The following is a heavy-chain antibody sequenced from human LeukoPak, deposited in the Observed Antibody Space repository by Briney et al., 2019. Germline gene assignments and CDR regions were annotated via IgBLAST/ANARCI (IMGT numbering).Heavy chain of an antibody. D-gene: IGHD1-14*01. J-gene: IGHJ4*02. Sequence: PSETLSLTCAVYGGSFSGYYWSWIRQPAGKGLEWIGRIYTSGSTNYNPSLKSRVTMSVDTSKNQFSLKLSSVTAADTAVYYCAREPPRTLPYFDYWGQGTLVTVSS. CDR1: GGSFSGYY. V-gene: IGHV4-59*10. CDR2: IYTSGST. CDR3: AREPPRTLPYFDY.